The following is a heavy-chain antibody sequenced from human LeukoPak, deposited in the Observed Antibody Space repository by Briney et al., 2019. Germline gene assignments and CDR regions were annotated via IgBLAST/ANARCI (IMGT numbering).Heavy chain of an antibody. V-gene: IGHV4-4*07. Sequence: SETLSLTCTVSGGSISSYYWGWIRQPAGKGREWIGRIYISGSTNYNPSLKSRVTMSVDTSKNQFSLTLSSVTAADTAVYYCARETHIAVAGTFYYYGMDVWGQGTTVTVSS. CDR1: GGSISSYY. CDR3: ARETHIAVAGTFYYYGMDV. CDR2: IYISGST. J-gene: IGHJ6*02. D-gene: IGHD6-19*01.